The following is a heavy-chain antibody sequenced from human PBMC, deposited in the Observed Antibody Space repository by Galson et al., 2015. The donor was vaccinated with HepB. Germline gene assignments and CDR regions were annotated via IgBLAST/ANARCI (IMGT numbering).Heavy chain of an antibody. J-gene: IGHJ4*02. CDR1: GYTFTNYW. D-gene: IGHD3-22*01. CDR3: VRHRNYYDSSGYFPIDY. V-gene: IGHV5-51*01. Sequence: QSGAEVKKPGESLEISCKGSGYTFTNYWIGWVRQMPGKGLEWMGIIYPGDSDTRYSPSFQGQVTISADKSIITAYLQWSSLKASDTAMYYCVRHRNYYDSSGYFPIDYWGQGTLVTVSS. CDR2: IYPGDSDT.